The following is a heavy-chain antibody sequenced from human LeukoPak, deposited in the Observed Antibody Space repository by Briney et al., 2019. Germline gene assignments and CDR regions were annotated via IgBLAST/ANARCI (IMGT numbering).Heavy chain of an antibody. CDR2: IIPIFGTA. CDR1: GGTFSSYA. D-gene: IGHD6-13*01. J-gene: IGHJ4*02. CDR3: ARDLPSSWYGIDY. Sequence: SVKVSCKASGGTFSSYAISWVRQAPGQGLEWMGGIIPIFGTANYAQKFQGRATITADESTSTAYMELSSLRSEDTAVYYCARDLPSSWYGIDYWGQGTLVTVSS. V-gene: IGHV1-69*01.